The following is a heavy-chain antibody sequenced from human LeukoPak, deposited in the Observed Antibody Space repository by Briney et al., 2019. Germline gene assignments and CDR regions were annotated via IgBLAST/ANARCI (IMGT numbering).Heavy chain of an antibody. J-gene: IGHJ4*02. CDR1: GFTFDDYA. Sequence: PGGSLRLSCAASGFTFDDYAMHWVRQAPGKGLEWVSLISGAGGSTYYADSVKGRFTISRDNSKNSLYLQMNSLRTEDTALYYCAKGYSSSWYGDYWGQGTLVTVSS. V-gene: IGHV3-43*02. CDR3: AKGYSSSWYGDY. D-gene: IGHD6-13*01. CDR2: ISGAGGST.